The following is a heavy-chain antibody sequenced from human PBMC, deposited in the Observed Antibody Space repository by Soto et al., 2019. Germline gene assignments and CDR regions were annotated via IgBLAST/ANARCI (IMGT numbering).Heavy chain of an antibody. CDR2: IYYSGST. D-gene: IGHD2-15*01. CDR3: ARAPGGTVVSYYFDY. Sequence: SETLSLTCTVSGGSISSGGYYWSWIRQHPGKGLEWIGYIYYSGSTYYNPSLKNRVTISVDTSKNQFSLKLSSVTAADTAVYYCARAPGGTVVSYYFDYWGQGTLVTVSS. V-gene: IGHV4-31*03. CDR1: GGSISSGGYY. J-gene: IGHJ4*02.